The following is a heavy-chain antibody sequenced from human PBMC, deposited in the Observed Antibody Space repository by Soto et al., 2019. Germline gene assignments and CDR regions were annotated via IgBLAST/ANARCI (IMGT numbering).Heavy chain of an antibody. CDR2: IIPIFGTA. J-gene: IGHJ4*02. CDR1: GGTFSSYA. V-gene: IGHV1-69*01. D-gene: IGHD5-12*01. CDR3: ARDGEMATMAYYFDY. Sequence: QVQLVQSGAEVKKPGSSVKVSCKASGGTFSSYAISWVRQAPGQGLEWMGGIIPIFGTANYAQKFQGRVTITADESTSTAYTELSSLRSEDTAVYYCARDGEMATMAYYFDYWGQGTLVTVSS.